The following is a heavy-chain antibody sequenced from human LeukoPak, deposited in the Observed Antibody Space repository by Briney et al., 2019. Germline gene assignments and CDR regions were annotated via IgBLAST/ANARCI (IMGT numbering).Heavy chain of an antibody. D-gene: IGHD2-2*01. CDR2: SIPIFGIA. CDR3: AREDIVVVPAANGYGMDV. V-gene: IGHV1-69*04. CDR1: GGTFSSYT. J-gene: IGHJ6*02. Sequence: AVKVSCKASGGTFSSYTISWVRQAPGQGLEWMGRSIPIFGIANYAQKFQGRVTITADKSTSTAYMELSSLRSEDTAVYYCAREDIVVVPAANGYGMDVWGQGTTVTVSS.